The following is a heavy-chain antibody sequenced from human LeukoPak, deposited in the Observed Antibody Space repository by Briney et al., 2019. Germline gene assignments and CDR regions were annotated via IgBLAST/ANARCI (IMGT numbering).Heavy chain of an antibody. CDR3: ARGEGTYYYGSGNQFDY. Sequence: GGSLRLSCAASGFTFSSYAMHWVRQAPGKGLEGVAVISYDGSNKYYADSVKGRFTISRDNSKNTLYLQMNSLRAEDTAVYYCARGEGTYYYGSGNQFDYWGQGTLVTVSS. CDR2: ISYDGSNK. D-gene: IGHD3-10*01. V-gene: IGHV3-30*04. J-gene: IGHJ4*02. CDR1: GFTFSSYA.